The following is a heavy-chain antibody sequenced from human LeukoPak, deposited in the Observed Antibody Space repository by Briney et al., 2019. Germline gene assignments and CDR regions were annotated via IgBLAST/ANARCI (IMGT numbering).Heavy chain of an antibody. D-gene: IGHD4-11*01. Sequence: GASVKVSCKASGYTFSGYYMHWVRQAPGQGLEWMGWINPNSGATTYAQKFQGRVTLTRDTSISPAYMELNSLRSDDTAVFYCARAEGAVYGMDVWGQGTTVTVSS. J-gene: IGHJ6*02. CDR1: GYTFSGYY. CDR2: INPNSGAT. CDR3: ARAEGAVYGMDV. V-gene: IGHV1-2*02.